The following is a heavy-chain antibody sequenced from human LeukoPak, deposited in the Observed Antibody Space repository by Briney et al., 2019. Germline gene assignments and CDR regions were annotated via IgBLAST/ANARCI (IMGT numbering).Heavy chain of an antibody. CDR2: IKSRTDGGTT. D-gene: IGHD3-22*01. Sequence: GGSLRLSCAASGFTFRNAWMNWVRQAPGKGLEWVGLIKSRTDGGTTDYAAPVKGRFTISRDDSKSTLYLQLNSLKTEDTAVYYCITDKNYYDSSGYYYRDYWGQGTLVTVSS. V-gene: IGHV3-15*01. CDR1: GFTFRNAW. CDR3: ITDKNYYDSSGYYYRDY. J-gene: IGHJ4*02.